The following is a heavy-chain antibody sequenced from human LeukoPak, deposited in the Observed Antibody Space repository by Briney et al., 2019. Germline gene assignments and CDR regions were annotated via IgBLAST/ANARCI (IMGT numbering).Heavy chain of an antibody. CDR3: ASSLVGAK. Sequence: QSGGSLRLSCAASGFTFSSYGMHWVRQAPGKGLEWVAFIWYDGSNKYYADSVKGRFTISRDNSKNTLYLQMNSLRAEDTAVYYCASSLVGAKWGQGTLVTVSS. CDR1: GFTFSSYG. D-gene: IGHD1-26*01. CDR2: IWYDGSNK. V-gene: IGHV3-30*02. J-gene: IGHJ4*02.